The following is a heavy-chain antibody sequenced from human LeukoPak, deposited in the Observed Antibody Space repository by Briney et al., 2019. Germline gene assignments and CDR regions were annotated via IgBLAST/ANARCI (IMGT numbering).Heavy chain of an antibody. J-gene: IGHJ6*03. V-gene: IGHV1-46*01. CDR2: INPSGGST. Sequence: ASVKVSCKASGYTFTSYYMHWVRQAPGQGLEWMGIINPSGGSTSYAQKFQGRVTMTRDMSTSTVYMELSSLRSEDTAVYYCARDGLGMLKTKYYYYMDVWGKGTTVTVSS. CDR1: GYTFTSYY. D-gene: IGHD7-27*01. CDR3: ARDGLGMLKTKYYYYMDV.